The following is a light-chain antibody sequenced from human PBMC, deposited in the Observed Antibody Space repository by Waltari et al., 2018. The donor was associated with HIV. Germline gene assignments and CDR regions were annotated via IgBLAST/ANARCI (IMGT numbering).Light chain of an antibody. V-gene: IGKV4-1*01. CDR1: QTVLYSSNNKNY. CDR3: QQYYSLPYT. Sequence: DIVMTQSPDSLAVSLGERATINCKSSQTVLYSSNNKNYLTWYQQRPGQPPKVVIYWASTRESGVPDRFSGSGSVTDFTLTINSLQAEDVAVYYCQQYYSLPYTFGRGTKLEIK. CDR2: WAS. J-gene: IGKJ2*01.